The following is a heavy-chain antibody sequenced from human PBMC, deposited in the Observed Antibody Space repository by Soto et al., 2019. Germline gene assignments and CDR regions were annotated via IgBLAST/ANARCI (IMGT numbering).Heavy chain of an antibody. Sequence: SKTLSLTCTITSGSVISYYWSWIRQPPGKGLEWIGYIYYSGSTNYNPSLKSRVTISVDTSKNQFSLKLSSVTAADTAVYYCARVGYSSGWYLFDYWGQGTLVTVS. J-gene: IGHJ4*02. CDR1: SGSVISYY. CDR2: IYYSGST. V-gene: IGHV4-59*02. D-gene: IGHD6-19*01. CDR3: ARVGYSSGWYLFDY.